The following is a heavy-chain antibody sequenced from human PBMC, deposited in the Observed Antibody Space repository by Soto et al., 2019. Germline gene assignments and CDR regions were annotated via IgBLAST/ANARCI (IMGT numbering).Heavy chain of an antibody. CDR2: IIPIPGTA. CDR3: ARSQGSSTSLEIYYYYYYGMDV. CDR1: GGTFGSYA. D-gene: IGHD2-2*01. V-gene: IGHV1-69*01. Sequence: QVQLVQSGAEVKKPGSSAKVSCKASGGTFGSYAISWVRQAPGQGLEWMGGIIPIPGTANYAQKFQGRVTIAADESTSRAYMELSSLRSEDTAVYYCARSQGSSTSLEIYYYYYYGMDVWGQGTTVTVSS. J-gene: IGHJ6*02.